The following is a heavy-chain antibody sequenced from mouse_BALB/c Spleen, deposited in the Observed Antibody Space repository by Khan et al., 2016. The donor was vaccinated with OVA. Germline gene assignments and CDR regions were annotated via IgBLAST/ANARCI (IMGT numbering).Heavy chain of an antibody. J-gene: IGHJ4*01. V-gene: IGHV2-6-7*01. Sequence: QVQLKESGPGLVAPSQSLSITCTVSGFSLTGYGVNWVRQPPGKGLEWLGMIWGDGSTDYNSALKSRLSISKDNSKSQVFLKMNSLQTDDTARYXCARAYYGNYREAMDYWGQGTSVTDSS. CDR3: ARAYYGNYREAMDY. D-gene: IGHD2-10*01. CDR1: GFSLTGYG. CDR2: IWGDGST.